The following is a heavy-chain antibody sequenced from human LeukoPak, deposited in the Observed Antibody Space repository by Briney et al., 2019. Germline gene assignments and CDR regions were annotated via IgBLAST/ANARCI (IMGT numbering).Heavy chain of an antibody. V-gene: IGHV4-34*01. CDR3: ARGAAGGDSNGSRAFDI. Sequence: SETLSLTCTVSGGSISSYYWSWIRQPPGKGLEWIGEINHSGSTNYNPSLKSRVTISVDTSKNQFSLKLSSVTAADTAVYYCARGAAGGDSNGSRAFDIWGQGTMVTVSS. CDR2: INHSGST. J-gene: IGHJ3*02. CDR1: GGSISSYY. D-gene: IGHD4-17*01.